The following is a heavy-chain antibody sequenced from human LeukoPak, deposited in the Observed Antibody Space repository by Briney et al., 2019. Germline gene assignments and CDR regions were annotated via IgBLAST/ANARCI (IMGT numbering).Heavy chain of an antibody. J-gene: IGHJ4*02. CDR1: GFTFSSYW. D-gene: IGHD5-24*01. CDR3: ARDNRLLDGYDY. Sequence: GGSLRLSCAASGFTFSSYWMSWVRQAPGKGLEWVANIKQDGSEKYHVDSVKGRFTISRDNSKNTLYLQMNSLRAEDTAVYYCARDNRLLDGYDYWGQGTLVTVSS. V-gene: IGHV3-7*01. CDR2: IKQDGSEK.